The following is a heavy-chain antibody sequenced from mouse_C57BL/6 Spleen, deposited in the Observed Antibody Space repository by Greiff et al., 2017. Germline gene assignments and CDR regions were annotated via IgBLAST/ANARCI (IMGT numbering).Heavy chain of an antibody. CDR3: ARSDYYYGSSYDAMDY. D-gene: IGHD1-1*01. CDR1: GYAFSSSW. V-gene: IGHV1-82*01. J-gene: IGHJ4*01. Sequence: VQLVESGPELVKPGASVKISCKASGYAFSSSWMNWVKQRPGKGLEWIGRISPGDGDTNYNGKFKGKATLTADKSSSTAYMQLSSLTSEDSAVYFCARSDYYYGSSYDAMDYWGQGTSVTVSS. CDR2: ISPGDGDT.